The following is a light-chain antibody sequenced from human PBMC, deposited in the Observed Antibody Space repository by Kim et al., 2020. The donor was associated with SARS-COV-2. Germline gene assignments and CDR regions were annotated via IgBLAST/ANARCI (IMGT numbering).Light chain of an antibody. J-gene: IGKJ1*01. CDR1: QVISNY. CDR3: QKYNGAPWA. V-gene: IGKV1-27*01. Sequence: ASVGDRVTITCRASQVISNYVAWYQQKPGKVPKLLLYGVSALQSGVPSRFRGSGTETDFTLTISSLRPEDVATYYCQKYNGAPWAFGQGTKVDIK. CDR2: GVS.